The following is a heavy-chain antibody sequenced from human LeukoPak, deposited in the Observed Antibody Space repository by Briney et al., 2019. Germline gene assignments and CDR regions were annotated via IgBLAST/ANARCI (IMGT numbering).Heavy chain of an antibody. CDR2: IIPIFGTA. D-gene: IGHD3-3*01. CDR3: ATLTIFGVVTPSYGMDV. J-gene: IGHJ6*02. Sequence: SVKVSCKASGGTFSSYAISWVRQAPGQGLEWMGGIIPIFGTANYAQKFQGRVTITADESTSTAYIELSSLRSEDTAVYYCATLTIFGVVTPSYGMDVWGQGTTVTVSS. V-gene: IGHV1-69*13. CDR1: GGTFSSYA.